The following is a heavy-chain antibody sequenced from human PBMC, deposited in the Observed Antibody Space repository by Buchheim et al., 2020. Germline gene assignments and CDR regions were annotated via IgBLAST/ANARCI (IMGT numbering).Heavy chain of an antibody. D-gene: IGHD2-2*01. CDR1: GYTFTEYW. J-gene: IGHJ4*02. V-gene: IGHV5-51*01. CDR2: IFPRDSDM. Sequence: EVQLVQSGAEVKKPGESLKISCNGSGYTFTEYWIGWVRQMPGEGLEWMGMIFPRDSDMRWSPSFQGQVTISADKSVSSAYLQWSSLKASDSAMYYCVRGSGYCTNTRCYLFDYWGQGTL. CDR3: VRGSGYCTNTRCYLFDY.